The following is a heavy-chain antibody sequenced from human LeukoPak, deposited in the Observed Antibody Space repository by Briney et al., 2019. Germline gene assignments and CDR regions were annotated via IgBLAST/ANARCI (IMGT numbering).Heavy chain of an antibody. D-gene: IGHD3-9*01. CDR2: MSIDGNIK. J-gene: IGHJ4*02. CDR3: AKVNRDYDILTGYYYFDY. CDR1: GFTFNNYV. V-gene: IGHV3-30*04. Sequence: GGSLRLSCAASGFTFNNYVMHWVRQAPGKGLEWVAVMSIDGNIKLYADSVRGRFTISRDNSKNTLYLQMNSLRAEDTAVYYCAKVNRDYDILTGYYYFDYWGQGTLVTVSS.